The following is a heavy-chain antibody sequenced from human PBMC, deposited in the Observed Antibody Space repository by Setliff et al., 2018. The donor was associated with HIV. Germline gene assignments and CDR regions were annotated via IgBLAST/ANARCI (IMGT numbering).Heavy chain of an antibody. CDR1: GQSISGYY. Sequence: SETLSLTCAVYGQSISGYYWSWIRQTPGKGLEWIGEINHGGDTNYNPSLKSRVTISVGSSYNQFSLKLTSVTAADTAVYYCAREDSSYHYFDYWGQGMLVTVSS. CDR2: INHGGDT. J-gene: IGHJ4*02. D-gene: IGHD6-6*01. V-gene: IGHV4-34*01. CDR3: AREDSSYHYFDY.